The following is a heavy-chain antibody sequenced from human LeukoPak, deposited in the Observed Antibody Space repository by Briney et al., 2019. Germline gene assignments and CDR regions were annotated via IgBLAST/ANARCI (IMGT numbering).Heavy chain of an antibody. D-gene: IGHD6-25*01. V-gene: IGHV3-7*01. CDR2: IKQDGSEK. CDR1: GFIFSSYW. J-gene: IGHJ4*02. Sequence: GGSLRLSCAASGFIFSSYWMSWVRQAPGKGLEWVANIKQDGSEKYYVDSVKGRFTISRDNAKNSLYLQMNSLRAEDTAVYYCARDSGGYWGQGTLVTVSS. CDR3: ARDSGGY.